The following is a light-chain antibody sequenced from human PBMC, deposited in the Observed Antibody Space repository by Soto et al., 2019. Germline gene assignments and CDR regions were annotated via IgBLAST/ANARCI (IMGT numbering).Light chain of an antibody. CDR1: ALPNQY. Sequence: SYELTQPPSVSVSPGQTARITCSGDALPNQYTYWYQQKPGQAPLLVIYKDTERPSGIPERFSGSSSGTTVTLTISGVQAEDEVDYYCQSSDSSGTFVIFGGGTKLTVL. V-gene: IGLV3-25*02. J-gene: IGLJ2*01. CDR2: KDT. CDR3: QSSDSSGTFVI.